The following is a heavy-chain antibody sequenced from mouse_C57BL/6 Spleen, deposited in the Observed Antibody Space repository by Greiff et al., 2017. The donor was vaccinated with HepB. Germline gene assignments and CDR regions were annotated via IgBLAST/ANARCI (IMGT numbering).Heavy chain of an antibody. CDR3: ARSKGQGHWYFDV. Sequence: QVQLQQPGAELVRPGTSVKLSCKASGYTFTSYWMHWVKQRPGQGLEWIGVIDPSDSYTNYNQKFKGKATLTVDTSSSTAYMQLSSLTSEDSAVYYCARSKGQGHWYFDVWGTGTTVTVSS. V-gene: IGHV1-59*01. CDR1: GYTFTSYW. CDR2: IDPSDSYT. J-gene: IGHJ1*03.